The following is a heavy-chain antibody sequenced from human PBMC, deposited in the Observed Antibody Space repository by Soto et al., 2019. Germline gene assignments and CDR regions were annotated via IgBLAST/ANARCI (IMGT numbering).Heavy chain of an antibody. V-gene: IGHV3-7*04. CDR1: GFTFSSYW. CDR2: IKQDGSEK. J-gene: IGHJ4*02. CDR3: ARGLDIVVVVAAQPYYFDY. D-gene: IGHD2-15*01. Sequence: HPGGSLRLSCAASGFTFSSYWMSWVRQAPGKGLEWVANIKQDGSEKYYVDSVKGRFTISRDNAKNSLYLQMNSLRAEDTAVYYCARGLDIVVVVAAQPYYFDYWGQGTLVTVSS.